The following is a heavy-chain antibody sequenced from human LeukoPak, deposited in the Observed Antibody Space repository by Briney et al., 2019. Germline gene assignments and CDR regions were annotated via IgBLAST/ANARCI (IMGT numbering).Heavy chain of an antibody. V-gene: IGHV4-61*05. CDR2: IYYSGST. CDR1: GGSISSSSYY. D-gene: IGHD3-22*01. J-gene: IGHJ4*02. Sequence: PSETLSLTCTVSGGSISSSSYYWGWIRQPPGKGLEWIGYIYYSGSTNSNSSLKSRVTISVDTSKNQFSLQLNSVTAADTAVYYCARHYGTTGYFSSFFDRWGQGTLVTVSS. CDR3: ARHYGTTGYFSSFFDR.